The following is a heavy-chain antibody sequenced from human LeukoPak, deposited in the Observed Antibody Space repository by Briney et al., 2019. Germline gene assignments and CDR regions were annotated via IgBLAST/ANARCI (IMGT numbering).Heavy chain of an antibody. CDR3: ASVVPHRYYMDV. CDR2: IKQDVNEK. D-gene: IGHD2-21*01. Sequence: GGSLRLSCAASGFTFNSYWMSWVRQAPGKGLEWVANIKQDVNEKYYVDSVKGRFTISRDNAKNSLYLQMNSLRAEDTAVYYCASVVPHRYYMDVWGKGTTVTIS. V-gene: IGHV3-7*01. J-gene: IGHJ6*03. CDR1: GFTFNSYW.